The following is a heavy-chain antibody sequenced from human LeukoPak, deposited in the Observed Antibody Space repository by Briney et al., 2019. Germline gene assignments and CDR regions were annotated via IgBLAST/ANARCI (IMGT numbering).Heavy chain of an antibody. J-gene: IGHJ4*02. CDR1: GYSFTSYW. V-gene: IGHV5-51*01. Sequence: GESLKISCKGFGYSFTSYWIGWVRQMPGKGLDWMGIIYPGDSDTRYSPSFQGQVTVSADKSIDTAYLQWSSLKASDTAMYYCARHASNTYAPFDYWGQGALVTVSS. CDR2: IYPGDSDT. D-gene: IGHD2-2*02. CDR3: ARHASNTYAPFDY.